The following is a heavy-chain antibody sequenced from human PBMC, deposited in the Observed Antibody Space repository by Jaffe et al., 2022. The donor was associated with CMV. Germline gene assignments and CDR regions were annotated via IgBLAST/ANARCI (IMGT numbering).Heavy chain of an antibody. J-gene: IGHJ4*02. V-gene: IGHV3-33*01. D-gene: IGHD6-19*01. Sequence: QVQLVESGGGVVQPGRSLRLSCAASGFIFNNHGMHWVRQAPGKGLEWVAVIWYDGSYKYYADAVKGRFTVSRDNSNNTLFLQMNNLRAEDTAIYYCARDLLSRALSGADYWGQGTLVTVSS. CDR1: GFIFNNHG. CDR3: ARDLLSRALSGADY. CDR2: IWYDGSYK.